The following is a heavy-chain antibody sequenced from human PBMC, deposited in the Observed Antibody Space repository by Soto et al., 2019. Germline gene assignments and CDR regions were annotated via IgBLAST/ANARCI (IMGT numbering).Heavy chain of an antibody. D-gene: IGHD6-13*01. Sequence: SETLSLTCTVSSVSISSCFWSWIRQAPGKGLEWIAFKYDTGSTNYNPSLKGRVSISEDASKNQFSLTVNSVTAADTAVYYCARGWSSSWPYWGQGILVTVSS. V-gene: IGHV4-59*01. CDR3: ARGWSSSWPY. CDR1: SVSISSCF. CDR2: KYDTGST. J-gene: IGHJ4*02.